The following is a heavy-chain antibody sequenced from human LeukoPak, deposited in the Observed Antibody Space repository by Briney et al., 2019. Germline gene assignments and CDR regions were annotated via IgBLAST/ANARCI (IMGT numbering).Heavy chain of an antibody. CDR2: IYYSGNT. V-gene: IGHV4-39*01. Sequence: SETLSLTCTVSGVSISSSNSYWGWIRQPPGKGLERIGSIYYSGNTYYNASLKSQVSISIDTSKNQFSLRLTSVTAADTAVYYCARHEWGITNAFDIWGQGTMVTVSS. CDR1: GVSISSSNSY. D-gene: IGHD1-14*01. CDR3: ARHEWGITNAFDI. J-gene: IGHJ3*02.